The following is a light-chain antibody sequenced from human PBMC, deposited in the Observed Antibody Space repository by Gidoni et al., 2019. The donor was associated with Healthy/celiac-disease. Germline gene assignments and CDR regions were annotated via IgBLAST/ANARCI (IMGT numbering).Light chain of an antibody. CDR3: QQRSNWIT. Sequence: EIVLTQSPATLSLSPGERATLSCRASQSFSSYLAWYQQKPGQAPRLLIYDASNRATGIPARFSGSGSGTDFTLTISSLEPEDFAVYYCQQRSNWITFGGGTKVEIK. CDR2: DAS. J-gene: IGKJ4*01. V-gene: IGKV3-11*01. CDR1: QSFSSY.